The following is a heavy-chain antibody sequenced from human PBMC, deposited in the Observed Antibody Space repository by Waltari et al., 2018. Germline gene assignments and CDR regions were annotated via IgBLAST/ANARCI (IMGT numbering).Heavy chain of an antibody. CDR1: GFTFSSYA. CDR3: AKDLSSSWSYFDY. CDR2: ISGSGGST. D-gene: IGHD6-13*01. J-gene: IGHJ4*02. V-gene: IGHV3-23*01. Sequence: EVQLLESGGGLVQPGGSLRLSCAASGFTFSSYAMSWVRQAPGKGLEWVSAISGSGGSTYYEDSVKGRFTISRDNSKNTLYLQMNSLRAEDTAVCYCAKDLSSSWSYFDYWGQGTLVTVSS.